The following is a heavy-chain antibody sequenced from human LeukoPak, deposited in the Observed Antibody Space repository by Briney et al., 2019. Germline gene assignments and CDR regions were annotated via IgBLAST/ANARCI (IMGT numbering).Heavy chain of an antibody. Sequence: GGSLRLSCAASGFTFNNAWMSWVRQAPGKGLEWVGRIKSKTDGGTTDYAAPVKGRFTISRDDSKNTLYLQMNSLKTEDTAVYYCTTDDYYDSSGYHPGFDDWGQGTLVTVSS. CDR1: GFTFNNAW. J-gene: IGHJ4*02. CDR2: IKSKTDGGTT. CDR3: TTDDYYDSSGYHPGFDD. D-gene: IGHD3-22*01. V-gene: IGHV3-15*01.